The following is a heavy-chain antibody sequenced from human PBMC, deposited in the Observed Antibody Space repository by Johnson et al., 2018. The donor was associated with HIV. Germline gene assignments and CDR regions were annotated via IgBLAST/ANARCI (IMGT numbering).Heavy chain of an antibody. D-gene: IGHD5-24*01. CDR3: AKDRLRDGYNRDAFDI. Sequence: VQLVESGGVVVQPGGSLRLSCAASGFTFDDYAMHLVRQAPGKGLEWVSLISWDGGSTYYADSVKGRFTISRDNSKNSLYLQMNSLRAEDTALYYCAKDRLRDGYNRDAFDIWGQGTMVTVSS. CDR1: GFTFDDYA. J-gene: IGHJ3*02. CDR2: ISWDGGST. V-gene: IGHV3-43D*03.